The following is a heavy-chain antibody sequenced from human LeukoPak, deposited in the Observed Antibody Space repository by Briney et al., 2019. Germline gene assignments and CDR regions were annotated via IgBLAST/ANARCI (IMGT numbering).Heavy chain of an antibody. V-gene: IGHV1-69*04. D-gene: IGHD3-9*01. Sequence: GASVTVSCTASGGTFSIYAISWVRQAPGQGHEWMGRIIPILGIANYAQKFQGRVTITADKSTSTAYMELSSLRSDDTAVYYCARDRGERYFDWFDYWGQGTLVTVSS. J-gene: IGHJ4*02. CDR3: ARDRGERYFDWFDY. CDR1: GGTFSIYA. CDR2: IIPILGIA.